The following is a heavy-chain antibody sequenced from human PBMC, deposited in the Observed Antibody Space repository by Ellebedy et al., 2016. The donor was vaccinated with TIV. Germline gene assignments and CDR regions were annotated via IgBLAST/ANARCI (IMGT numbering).Heavy chain of an antibody. J-gene: IGHJ4*02. CDR3: ATYTMGRLDY. CDR2: IFHGGSI. Sequence: SETLSLTCAVSGGSISSGGYSWSWIRQPPGKGLEWVGYIFHGGSINYNPSLKSRVTISVDRSKNQFSLKLSSVTAADTAVYYCATYTMGRLDYWGQGTLVTVSS. CDR1: GGSISSGGYS. D-gene: IGHD1-1*01. V-gene: IGHV4-30-2*01.